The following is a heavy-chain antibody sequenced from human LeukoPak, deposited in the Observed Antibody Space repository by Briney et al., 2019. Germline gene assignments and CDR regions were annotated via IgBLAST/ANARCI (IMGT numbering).Heavy chain of an antibody. D-gene: IGHD3-22*01. Sequence: GGSLRLSCAASGFTFSSYWMSWVRQAPGKGLEWVANIKQDGSEKYYVDSVKGRFTISRDNAKNSLYLQMNSLRAEDTAVYYCARVKSLGYDSSAWDYWGQGTLVTVSS. CDR2: IKQDGSEK. CDR3: ARVKSLGYDSSAWDY. J-gene: IGHJ4*02. V-gene: IGHV3-7*01. CDR1: GFTFSSYW.